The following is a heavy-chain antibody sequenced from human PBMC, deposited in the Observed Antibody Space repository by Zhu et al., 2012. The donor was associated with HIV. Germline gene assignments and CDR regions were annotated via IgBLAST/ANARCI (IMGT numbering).Heavy chain of an antibody. J-gene: IGHJ1*01. CDR3: AKDGSSGWYAEYFQH. Sequence: QVQLVESGGGVVQPGGSLRLSCAASGFTFSTYGMHWVRQAPGKGLEWVAFIRYDGSNKYYADSVKGRFTISRDNSKNTLYLQMNSLRAEDTAVYYCAKDGSSGWYAEYFQHWGQGTLVTVSS. CDR2: IRYDGSNK. CDR1: GFTFSTYG. V-gene: IGHV3-30*02. D-gene: IGHD6-19*01.